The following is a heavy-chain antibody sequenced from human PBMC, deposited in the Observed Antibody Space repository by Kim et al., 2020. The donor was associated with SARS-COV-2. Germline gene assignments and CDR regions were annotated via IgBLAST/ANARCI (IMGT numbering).Heavy chain of an antibody. V-gene: IGHV3-23*01. Sequence: GGSLRLSCAASGFTFSSYAMGWVRQAPGKGLEGVAAIVGSDPYYAESVKGRFTISRDNSKNTLYLQMNSLRAEDTAVYYCAKGGSNWYFDYRGQGTLVTVSS. CDR1: GFTFSSYA. CDR3: AKGGSNWYFDY. CDR2: IVGSDP. D-gene: IGHD2-15*01. J-gene: IGHJ4*02.